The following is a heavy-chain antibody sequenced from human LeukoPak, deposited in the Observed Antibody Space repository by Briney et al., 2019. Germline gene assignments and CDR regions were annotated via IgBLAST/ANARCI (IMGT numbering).Heavy chain of an antibody. CDR1: GFTFSSYA. Sequence: QTGGSLRLSCVASGFTFSSYAMSWVRQAPGKGLEWVSAISGSGGSTYYADSVKGRFTISRDNSKNTLYPQMNSLRAEDTAVYYCAKGGYSYGQPFDYWGQGTLVTVSS. CDR3: AKGGYSYGQPFDY. CDR2: ISGSGGST. V-gene: IGHV3-23*01. D-gene: IGHD5-18*01. J-gene: IGHJ4*02.